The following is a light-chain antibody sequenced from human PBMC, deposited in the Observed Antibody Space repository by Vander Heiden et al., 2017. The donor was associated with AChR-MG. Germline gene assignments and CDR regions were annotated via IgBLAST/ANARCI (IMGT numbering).Light chain of an antibody. CDR1: SSDVGGYHY. J-gene: IGLJ2*01. CDR2: DVS. V-gene: IGLV2-14*01. CDR3: SSYTSSSTLL. Sequence: QSALTQPASVSGSPGQSITISCTGTSSDVGGYHYVSWYQQHPGKAPKLMIYDVSNRPSGVSTRFSGSKSGNTASLTISGLQAEVEADYYCSSYTSSSTLLFGGGTKLTVL.